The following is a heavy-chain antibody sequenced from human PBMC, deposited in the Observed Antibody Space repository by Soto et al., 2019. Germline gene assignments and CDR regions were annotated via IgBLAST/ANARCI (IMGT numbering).Heavy chain of an antibody. D-gene: IGHD4-4*01. V-gene: IGHV4-34*01. CDR1: GWSFSDYY. Sequence: SDTLSLTCAVYGWSFSDYYLSCIRQPPGKGLEWIGEINHSGSTNYNPSHKSRVNISVDTSKNQFSLKLSSVTAADTAVYYCAIDYSNRYYMDVWGKGTTVT. CDR2: INHSGST. J-gene: IGHJ6*03. CDR3: AIDYSNRYYMDV.